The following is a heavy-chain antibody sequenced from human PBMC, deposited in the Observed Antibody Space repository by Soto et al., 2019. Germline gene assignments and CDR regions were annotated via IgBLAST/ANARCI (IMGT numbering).Heavy chain of an antibody. V-gene: IGHV3-33*01. CDR3: ARVGGTVTSDY. CDR2: IYFDGSNK. D-gene: IGHD4-17*01. CDR1: GFSFSTYG. J-gene: IGHJ4*02. Sequence: VPLVESGGGVVQPGRSLRLSCAASGFSFSTYGMHWVRQAPGKGLEWLALIYFDGSNKYYADSVKGRFTISRDNSKNTLYLQMSSLRAEDTAVYYCARVGGTVTSDYWGQGTLVTVSS.